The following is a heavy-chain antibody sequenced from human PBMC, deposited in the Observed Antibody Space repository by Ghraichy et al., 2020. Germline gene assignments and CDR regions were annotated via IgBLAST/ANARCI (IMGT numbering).Heavy chain of an antibody. Sequence: GSLRLSCNVSGGSINSNSYYWAWIRQPPGKGLQWTGSIYYSGSTNYSPSLKRRVTISVDTTKNQFSQKLSSVTAADTAVYHCAVFCVGVISNSPYDNYAMDVWGQGTRVTVSS. CDR2: IYYSGST. D-gene: IGHD3-10*01. CDR1: GGSINSNSYY. J-gene: IGHJ6*02. CDR3: AVFCVGVISNSPYDNYAMDV. V-gene: IGHV4-39*07.